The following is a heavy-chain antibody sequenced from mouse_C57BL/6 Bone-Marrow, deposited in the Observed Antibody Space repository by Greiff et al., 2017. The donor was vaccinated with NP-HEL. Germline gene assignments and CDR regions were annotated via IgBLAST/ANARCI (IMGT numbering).Heavy chain of an antibody. V-gene: IGHV1-82*01. Sequence: VQLQESGPELVKPGASVKISCKASGYAFSSSWMNWVKQRPGKGLEWIGRIYPGDGDTNYNGKFKGKATLTADKSSSTAYMQLSSLTSEDSAVYYCAWGPYYAMDYWGQGTSVTVSS. CDR2: IYPGDGDT. CDR1: GYAFSSSW. CDR3: AWGPYYAMDY. J-gene: IGHJ4*01.